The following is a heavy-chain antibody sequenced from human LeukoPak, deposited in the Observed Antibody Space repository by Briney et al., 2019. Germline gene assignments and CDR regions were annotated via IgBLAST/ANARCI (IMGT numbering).Heavy chain of an antibody. Sequence: SETLSLTCTVSGGSSSSGDFYWSWIRQPPGKALEWIRYVYYSGSTYYNPSLKSRVTMSVDTSKNQFSLKLSSVTAADTAVYYCASTPMGYCSSTTCRAVPWGQGTLVTVSS. V-gene: IGHV4-30-4*01. J-gene: IGHJ5*02. CDR2: VYYSGST. CDR3: ASTPMGYCSSTTCRAVP. D-gene: IGHD2-2*01. CDR1: GGSSSSGDFY.